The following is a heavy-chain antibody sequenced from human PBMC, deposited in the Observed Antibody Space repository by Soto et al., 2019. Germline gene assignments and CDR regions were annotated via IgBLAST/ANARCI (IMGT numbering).Heavy chain of an antibody. D-gene: IGHD1-26*01. CDR3: AKDFLGGSYTPGSGAFDI. Sequence: GGSLRLSCAVSGFTFNSYAMSWVRQAPGKGLEWVADISGSGGSTYYADSAKGRFTISRDNSKNTLYLHMNSLRAEDTAVYYCAKDFLGGSYTPGSGAFDIWGQGTMVTVSS. V-gene: IGHV3-23*01. J-gene: IGHJ3*02. CDR2: ISGSGGST. CDR1: GFTFNSYA.